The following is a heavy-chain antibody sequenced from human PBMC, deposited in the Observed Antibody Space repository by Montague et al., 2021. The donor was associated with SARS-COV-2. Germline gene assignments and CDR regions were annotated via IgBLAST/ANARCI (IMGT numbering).Heavy chain of an antibody. V-gene: IGHV4-61*02. Sequence: TLSLTSTVSGDSITSKTHYWDWVRQPAGKGLEWIGRLLTSGATNFNPSLKSRLTMSRDTSKNEFYLKLSSVTAADTAVYYCARDSPHFDFWRGHYGDKYYMDIWGKGTTVTVS. CDR1: GDSITSKTHY. CDR2: LLTSGAT. D-gene: IGHD3-3*01. CDR3: ARDSPHFDFWRGHYGDKYYMDI. J-gene: IGHJ6*03.